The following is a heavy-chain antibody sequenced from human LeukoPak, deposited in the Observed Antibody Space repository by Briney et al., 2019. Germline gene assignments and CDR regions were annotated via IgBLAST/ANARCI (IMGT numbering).Heavy chain of an antibody. Sequence: PGGSLRLSCAASGFTFSRYWMYWVRQAPGKGLVCVSRIHSDRSVTIHADSVKGRFSISRDNAKSTLYLQMNSLRAEDTAVYYCARASVYYYDYMDVCGKGTTVTVSS. CDR2: IHSDRSVT. CDR3: ARASVYYYDYMDV. V-gene: IGHV3-74*01. CDR1: GFTFSRYW. J-gene: IGHJ6*03.